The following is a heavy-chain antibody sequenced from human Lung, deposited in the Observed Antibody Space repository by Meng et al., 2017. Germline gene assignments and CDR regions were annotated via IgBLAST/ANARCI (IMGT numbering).Heavy chain of an antibody. V-gene: IGHV3-23*01. CDR1: GFTFSSYA. J-gene: IGHJ3*02. CDR3: AKGYSSGWYISGGAFDI. CDR2: ISGSGGST. D-gene: IGHD6-19*01. Sequence: GGSLRLSCAASGFTFSSYAMSWVRQAPGKGLEWVSAISGSGGSTYYADSVKGRFTISRDNSKNTLYLQMNSLRAEDTAVYYCAKGYSSGWYISGGAFDIWGQGKMVT.